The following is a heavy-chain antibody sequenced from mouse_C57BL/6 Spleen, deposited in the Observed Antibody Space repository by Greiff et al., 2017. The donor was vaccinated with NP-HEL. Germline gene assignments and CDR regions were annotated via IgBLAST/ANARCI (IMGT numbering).Heavy chain of an antibody. CDR1: GYSITSGYD. Sequence: DVQLQESGPGMVKPSQSLSLTCTVTGYSITSGYDWHWIRHFPGNKLEWMGYISYSGSTNYNPSLKRRISITHDTSKNHFFLKLKSVTTEDTATYYGARGSRLYAMDYWGQGTSVTVSS. D-gene: IGHD1-2*01. V-gene: IGHV3-1*01. CDR2: ISYSGST. J-gene: IGHJ4*01. CDR3: ARGSRLYAMDY.